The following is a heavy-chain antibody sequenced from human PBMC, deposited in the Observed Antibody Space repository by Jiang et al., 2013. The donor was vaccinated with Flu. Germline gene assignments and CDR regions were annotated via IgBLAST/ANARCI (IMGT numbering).Heavy chain of an antibody. CDR3: AHRQRGHGYNGGYYFDY. CDR2: IYWNDDK. D-gene: IGHD5-24*01. V-gene: IGHV2-5*01. CDR1: GFSLSTSGVG. Sequence: TQTLTLTCTFSGFSLSTSGVGVGWIRQPPGKALEWLALIYWNDDKRYSPSLKSRLTITKDTSKNQVVLTMTNMDPVDTATYYCAHRQRGHGYNGGYYFDYWGQGTLVTVSS. J-gene: IGHJ4*02.